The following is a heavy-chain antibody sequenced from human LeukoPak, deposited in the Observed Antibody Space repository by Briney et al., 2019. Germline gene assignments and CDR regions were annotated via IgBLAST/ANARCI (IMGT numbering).Heavy chain of an antibody. CDR3: AKDIVVVTSGSNAFEI. CDR1: GFAFSSYW. CDR2: ISGSGGST. D-gene: IGHD2-21*02. V-gene: IGHV3-23*01. Sequence: PGGSLRLSCAASGFAFSSYWMHWVRQAPGKGLEWVSSISGSGGSTYYADSVKGRLTISRDNSKNTLYLQMNSLRAEDTAVYYCAKDIVVVTSGSNAFEIWGQGTMVTVSS. J-gene: IGHJ3*02.